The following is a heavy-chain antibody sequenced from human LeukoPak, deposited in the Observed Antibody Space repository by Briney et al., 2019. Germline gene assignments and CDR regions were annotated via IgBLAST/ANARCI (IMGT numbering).Heavy chain of an antibody. Sequence: SETLSLTCTVSGGSISSSSYYWGWLRQPPGKGLEWIGSIYYCGSTYYNPSLKSRFTMSVDTSKNTFSLKLSSVTAADTAVYYCARRDFGYFDYWGQGTLVTVSS. J-gene: IGHJ4*02. CDR3: ARRDFGYFDY. D-gene: IGHD2/OR15-2a*01. V-gene: IGHV4-39*01. CDR2: IYYCGST. CDR1: GGSISSSSYY.